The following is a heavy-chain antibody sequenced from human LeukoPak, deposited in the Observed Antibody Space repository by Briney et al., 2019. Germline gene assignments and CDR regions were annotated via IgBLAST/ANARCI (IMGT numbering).Heavy chain of an antibody. J-gene: IGHJ4*02. CDR2: ISYDGSNK. CDR1: GFTFSSYA. V-gene: IGHV3-30-3*01. Sequence: GRSLRLSCAASGFTFSSYAMHWVRQAPGKGLEWVAVISYDGSNKYYADSVKGRFTISRDNSKNTLYLQMNSLRAEDTAVYYCAKEAQSPFDYWGQGTLVTVSS. CDR3: AKEAQSPFDY.